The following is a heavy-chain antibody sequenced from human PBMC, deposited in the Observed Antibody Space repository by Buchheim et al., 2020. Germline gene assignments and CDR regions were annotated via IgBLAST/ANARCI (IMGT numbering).Heavy chain of an antibody. J-gene: IGHJ4*02. CDR1: GFTFSTYA. CDR2: ITGSGGST. V-gene: IGHV3-23*01. CDR3: AKEMGGSWYYFDH. D-gene: IGHD6-13*01. Sequence: EVQLLESGGGLVQPGGSLRLSCAASGFTFSTYAMNWVRQAPGKGLEWVSTITGSGGSTYYADPVKGRFTISRDNSKSTLYLQMNSLRAEDTAVYYCAKEMGGSWYYFDHWGQGTL.